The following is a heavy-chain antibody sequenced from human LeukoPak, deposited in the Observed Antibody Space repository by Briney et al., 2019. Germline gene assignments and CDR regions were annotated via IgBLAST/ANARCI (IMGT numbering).Heavy chain of an antibody. CDR3: ARDEGLDTAMVKRGFDY. J-gene: IGHJ4*02. CDR1: GFTFSSYW. Sequence: PGGSLRLSCAASGFTFSSYWMHWVRQAPGKGLVWVSRINTEGSSTTYADSVKGRFTISRDNAKNTLYLQMNSLRDEDTAVYYCARDEGLDTAMVKRGFDYWGQGTLVTVSS. D-gene: IGHD5-18*01. V-gene: IGHV3-74*01. CDR2: INTEGSST.